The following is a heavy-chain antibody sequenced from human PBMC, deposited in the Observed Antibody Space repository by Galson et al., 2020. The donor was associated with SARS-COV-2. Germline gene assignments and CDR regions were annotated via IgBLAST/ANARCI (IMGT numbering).Heavy chain of an antibody. J-gene: IGHJ4*02. CDR3: ARGGGLGYCSSTSCYQPFDY. Sequence: ASVKVSCKASGYTFTSYGISWVRQAPGQRLEWMGWISAYNGNTNYAQKLQGRVTMTTDTSTNTAYMELRSLRSDDTAVYYCARGGGLGYCSSTSCYQPFDYWGQGTLVTVSS. V-gene: IGHV1-18*01. CDR1: GYTFTSYG. CDR2: ISAYNGNT. D-gene: IGHD2-2*01.